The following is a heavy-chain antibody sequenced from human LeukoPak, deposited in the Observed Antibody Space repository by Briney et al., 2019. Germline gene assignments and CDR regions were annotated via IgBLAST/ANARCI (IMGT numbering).Heavy chain of an antibody. CDR2: ISGSGDFT. CDR1: GLTFSSYA. Sequence: GGSLRLSCAVSGLTFSSYAMSWVRQAPGKGLEWVSTISGSGDFTYYADSVKGRFTISRDNSKNTLYLQMNSLRAEDTAAYFCARQKGSSSWYYFDYWGQGTLVTVSS. J-gene: IGHJ4*02. D-gene: IGHD6-13*01. V-gene: IGHV3-23*01. CDR3: ARQKGSSSWYYFDY.